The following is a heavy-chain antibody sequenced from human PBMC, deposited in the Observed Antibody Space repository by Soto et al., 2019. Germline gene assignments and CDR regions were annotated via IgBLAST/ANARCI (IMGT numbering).Heavy chain of an antibody. Sequence: GGSLRLSCAASGFTFSSYSMNWVRQAPGKGLEWVSYISSSSTIYYADSVKGRFTISRDNAKNSLYLQMNSLRAEDTAVYYCAKDTSYYDFWSGSSNWFDPWGQGTLVTVSS. D-gene: IGHD3-3*01. CDR1: GFTFSSYS. J-gene: IGHJ5*02. CDR3: AKDTSYYDFWSGSSNWFDP. V-gene: IGHV3-48*01. CDR2: ISSSSTI.